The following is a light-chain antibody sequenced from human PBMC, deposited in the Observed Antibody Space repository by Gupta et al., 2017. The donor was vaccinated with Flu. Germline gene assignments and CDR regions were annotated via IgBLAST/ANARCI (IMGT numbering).Light chain of an antibody. J-gene: IGKJ2*01. CDR1: QSVSSSH. Sequence: EIVFTQSLCTLSLSPGERATLTCRASQSVSSSHLAWYQQKPGQAPWHLIYGASSRATGIPERFSGSGSGTNYTPTSSRLEHDEVVVYYCQQYGSSPHTFGQGTKLEIK. V-gene: IGKV3-20*01. CDR2: GAS. CDR3: QQYGSSPHT.